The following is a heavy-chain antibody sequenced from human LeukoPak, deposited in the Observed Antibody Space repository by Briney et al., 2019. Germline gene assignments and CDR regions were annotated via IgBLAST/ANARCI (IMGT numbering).Heavy chain of an antibody. CDR3: AREVNYYDSSGYYVEDYYYYMDV. CDR2: IYYSGST. V-gene: IGHV4-39*07. Sequence: SETLSLTCTVSGGSISSSSYYWGWIRQPPGKGLEWIGSIYYSGSTYYNPSLKSRVTISVDTSKNQFSLKLSSVTAADTAVYYCAREVNYYDSSGYYVEDYYYYMDVWGKGTTVTVSS. J-gene: IGHJ6*03. D-gene: IGHD3-22*01. CDR1: GGSISSSSYY.